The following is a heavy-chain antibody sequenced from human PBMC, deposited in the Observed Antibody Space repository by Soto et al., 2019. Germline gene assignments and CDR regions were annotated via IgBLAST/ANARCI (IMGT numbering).Heavy chain of an antibody. V-gene: IGHV1-18*01. J-gene: IGHJ5*02. Sequence: ASVKVSCKASGYTFTSYGISWVLQAPGQGLEWMGWISAYNGNTNYAQKLQGRVTMTTDTSTSTAYMELRSLRSDDTAVYYCARSVGSYGQNWFDPWGQGTLVTVSS. D-gene: IGHD1-26*01. CDR2: ISAYNGNT. CDR3: ARSVGSYGQNWFDP. CDR1: GYTFTSYG.